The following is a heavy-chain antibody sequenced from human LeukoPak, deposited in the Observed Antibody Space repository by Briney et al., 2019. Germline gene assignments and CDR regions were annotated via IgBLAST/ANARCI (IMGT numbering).Heavy chain of an antibody. CDR1: GFNFINHY. Sequence: PGGSLRLSCSASGFNFINHYMSWVRQAPGKGLECVAKIKPDGSEKYYVDSVKDRLTISRDNSKNSLFLHLNSLRAEDTAVYYCVREIWWRFDYWGQGSLVTVSS. CDR3: VREIWWRFDY. CDR2: IKPDGSEK. J-gene: IGHJ4*02. V-gene: IGHV3-7*01. D-gene: IGHD5-12*01.